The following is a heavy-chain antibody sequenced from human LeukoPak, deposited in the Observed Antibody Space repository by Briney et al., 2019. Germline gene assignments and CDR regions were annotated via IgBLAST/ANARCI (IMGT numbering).Heavy chain of an antibody. Sequence: GASVKVSCKASGYIFSDYYLHWVRQAPGQGLEWMGWMNPNSGGTNYAQKFQGRITMTGDTSTAYLELSGLRSDDTAVYYCARDLGSTVIVGGDAFDLWGQGTMVTVSS. V-gene: IGHV1-2*02. CDR3: ARDLGSTVIVGGDAFDL. CDR1: GYIFSDYY. D-gene: IGHD2/OR15-2a*01. CDR2: MNPNSGGT. J-gene: IGHJ3*01.